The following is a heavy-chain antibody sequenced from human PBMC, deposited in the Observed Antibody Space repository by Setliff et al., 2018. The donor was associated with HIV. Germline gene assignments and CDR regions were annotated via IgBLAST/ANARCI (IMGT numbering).Heavy chain of an antibody. CDR2: VTVNGAT. CDR1: GGSVSNYY. CDR3: SRGPPFDR. V-gene: IGHV4-4*07. J-gene: IGHJ2*01. Sequence: PSETLSLTCTVSGGSVSNYYWTWIRQPAGKRLEWIGRVTVNGATEYNPSLQSRVTISVDTSENQFSLKVTSVTAADTATYYCSRGPPFDRWGRGTLVTVSS.